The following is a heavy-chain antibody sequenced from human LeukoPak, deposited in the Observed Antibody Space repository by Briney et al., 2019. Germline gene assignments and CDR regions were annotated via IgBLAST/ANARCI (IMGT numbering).Heavy chain of an antibody. J-gene: IGHJ6*03. CDR2: IYHSGST. CDR1: GYSISSGYY. V-gene: IGHV4-38-2*02. Sequence: SETLSLTCTVSGYSISSGYYWGWIRQPPGKGLEWIGSIYHSGSTYYNPSLKSRVTISVDTSKNQFSLKLSPVTAADTAVYYCAREIQLWLRRSGYYYYMDVWGKGTTVTVSS. D-gene: IGHD5-18*01. CDR3: AREIQLWLRRSGYYYYMDV.